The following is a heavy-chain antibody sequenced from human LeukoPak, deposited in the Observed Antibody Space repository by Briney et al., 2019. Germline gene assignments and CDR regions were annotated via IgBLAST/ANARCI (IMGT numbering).Heavy chain of an antibody. J-gene: IGHJ5*02. CDR3: TKGDDYGANTRLPKYNWFDP. D-gene: IGHD4-23*01. V-gene: IGHV3-30*02. Sequence: GGSLRLSCAASGFTFGSYAMHWVRQAPGKGLEWVAFIRYDGNNKYYADSVKGRFTISRDNSRDTLYLQMNSLRAEDTAVYYCTKGDDYGANTRLPKYNWFDPWGQGTLVTVSS. CDR1: GFTFGSYA. CDR2: IRYDGNNK.